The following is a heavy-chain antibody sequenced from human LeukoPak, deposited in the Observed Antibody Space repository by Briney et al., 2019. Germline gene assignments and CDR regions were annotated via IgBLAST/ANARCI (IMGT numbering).Heavy chain of an antibody. V-gene: IGHV4-4*02. CDR3: ARDVLAAPGTFDY. J-gene: IGHJ4*02. CDR2: IYPSGST. Sequence: SGTLSLTCAVSGGSISSSNWWSWVRQPPGKGLEWIGRIYPSGSTNYNPSLKSRVTISLDTSKNQFSLKLGSVTAADTAVYYCARDVLAAPGTFDYWGQGALVTVSS. D-gene: IGHD6-13*01. CDR1: GGSISSSNW.